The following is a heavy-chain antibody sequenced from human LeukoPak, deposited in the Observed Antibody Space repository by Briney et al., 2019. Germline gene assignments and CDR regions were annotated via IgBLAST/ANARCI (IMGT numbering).Heavy chain of an antibody. D-gene: IGHD3-16*01. V-gene: IGHV1-69*01. CDR3: ASLGGALRLGELPDY. J-gene: IGHJ4*02. Sequence: SVKVSCMASGGTFSSYAISWVRQAPGQGLEWMGGIIPIFGTANYAQKFQGRVTITADESTSTAYMELSSLRSEDTAVYYCASLGGALRLGELPDYWGQGTLVTVSS. CDR1: GGTFSSYA. CDR2: IIPIFGTA.